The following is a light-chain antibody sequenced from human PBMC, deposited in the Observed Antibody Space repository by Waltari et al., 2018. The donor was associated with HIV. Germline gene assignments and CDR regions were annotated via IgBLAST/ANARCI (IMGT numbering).Light chain of an antibody. CDR2: SST. V-gene: IGLV7-43*01. CDR3: MLFFRSSYL. J-gene: IGLJ2*01. CDR1: TGPVIIGHY. Sequence: QAVVTQEPSVTVSPGGTVTLNCTSATGPVIIGHYAKLFQQRPGQVPRQLIDSSTRRHSLNPERFSESFVDDRAALILSTVWTEDEAVYYCMLFFRSSYLFGGGTKVTVL.